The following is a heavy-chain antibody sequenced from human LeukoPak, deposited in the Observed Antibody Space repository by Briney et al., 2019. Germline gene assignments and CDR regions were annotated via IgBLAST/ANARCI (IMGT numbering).Heavy chain of an antibody. CDR1: GYTFTSYG. CDR2: ISAYIGNT. V-gene: IGHV1-18*01. J-gene: IGHJ4*02. CDR3: ARHYQDIVVVPAAILFDY. D-gene: IGHD2-2*02. Sequence: ASVKVSCKASGYTFTSYGISWVRQAPGQGLEWMGWISAYIGNTNYAQKLQGRVTMTTDTSTSTAYMELRSLRSDDTAVYYCARHYQDIVVVPAAILFDYWGQGTLVTVSS.